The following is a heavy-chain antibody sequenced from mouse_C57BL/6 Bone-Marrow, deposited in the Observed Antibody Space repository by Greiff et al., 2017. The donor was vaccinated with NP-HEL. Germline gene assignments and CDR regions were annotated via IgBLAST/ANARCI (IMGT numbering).Heavy chain of an antibody. CDR1: GYTFTSYW. D-gene: IGHD2-2*01. Sequence: QVQLQQSGPELVKPGASVKISCKASGYTFTSYWMHWVKQRPGQGLEWIGVIDPSDSYTNYNQKFKGKATLTVDTSSSTAYMQLSSLTSEDSAVYYCAIWLRRFAYWGHGTLVTVSA. J-gene: IGHJ3*01. CDR2: IDPSDSYT. V-gene: IGHV1-59*01. CDR3: AIWLRRFAY.